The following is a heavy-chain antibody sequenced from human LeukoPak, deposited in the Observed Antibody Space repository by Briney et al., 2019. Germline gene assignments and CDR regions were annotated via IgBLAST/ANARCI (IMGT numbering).Heavy chain of an antibody. D-gene: IGHD6-13*01. Sequence: GGSLRLSCAASGFPFSSYSMTWVRQAPGKGLEWVANIKPDGTTKFYVDSVKGRFTISRDNALNSLYLQMSSLRAEDTAIYYCARSIPYGTTWYGRSDYWGQGTLVTVSS. J-gene: IGHJ4*02. V-gene: IGHV3-7*03. CDR3: ARSIPYGTTWYGRSDY. CDR1: GFPFSSYS. CDR2: IKPDGTTK.